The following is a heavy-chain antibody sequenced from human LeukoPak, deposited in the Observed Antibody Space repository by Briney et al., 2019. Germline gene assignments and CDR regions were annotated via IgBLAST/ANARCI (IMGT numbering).Heavy chain of an antibody. J-gene: IGHJ5*02. CDR1: GYTFTSYY. V-gene: IGHV1-46*01. CDR2: INPSGGST. Sequence: GASVKVSCKASGYTFTSYYMHWVRQAPGQGLEWMGIINPSGGSTSYAQKFQGRVTMTRDTSISTAYMELSKLRSDDTAVYYCALWEPPAHYWSDPWGQGTLVSVSS. D-gene: IGHD1-26*01. CDR3: ALWEPPAHYWSDP.